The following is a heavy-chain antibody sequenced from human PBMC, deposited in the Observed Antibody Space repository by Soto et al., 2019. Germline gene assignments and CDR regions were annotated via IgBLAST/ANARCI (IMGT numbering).Heavy chain of an antibody. Sequence: QEQLVESGGGVVQPGRSVRLSCAASGFTFSDYAMHWVRQAPGKGLEWVALISHDGSSELYADSVKGRFTVSRDNSNNMLNLQVDRLRPDDTAVYYCARGVVLGDYDSVWGTYRLQTFDVWGQGTTVTLSS. CDR3: ARGVVLGDYDSVWGTYRLQTFDV. D-gene: IGHD3-16*02. CDR1: GFTFSDYA. V-gene: IGHV3-30-3*01. CDR2: ISHDGSSE. J-gene: IGHJ3*01.